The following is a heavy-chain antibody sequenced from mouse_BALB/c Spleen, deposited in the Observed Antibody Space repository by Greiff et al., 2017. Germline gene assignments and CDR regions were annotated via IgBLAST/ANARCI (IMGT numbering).Heavy chain of an antibody. CDR1: GYSITSGYY. V-gene: IGHV3-6*02. J-gene: IGHJ4*01. Sequence: EVQLQQSGPGLVKPSQSLSLTCSVTGYSITSGYYWNWIRQFPGNKLEWMGYISYDGSNNYNPSLKNRISITRDTSKNQFFLKLNSVTTEDTATYYCASSYDAMDYWGQGTSVTVSS. CDR2: ISYDGSN. CDR3: ASSYDAMDY.